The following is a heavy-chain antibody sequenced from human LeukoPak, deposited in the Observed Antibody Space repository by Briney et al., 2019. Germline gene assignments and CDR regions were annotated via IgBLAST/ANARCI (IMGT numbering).Heavy chain of an antibody. CDR2: INGGGGKT. J-gene: IGHJ4*02. CDR3: VKEPLEPTAIAEY. V-gene: IGHV3-23*01. Sequence: GGSLRLSCAASGFTFRNYAMSWVRQAPGKGLQWVSAINGGGGKTWYPDSVKGRFTISRDNSKNTLYLQMNSLRAEDTALYYCVKEPLEPTAIAEYWGQGTLVTVSS. D-gene: IGHD1-1*01. CDR1: GFTFRNYA.